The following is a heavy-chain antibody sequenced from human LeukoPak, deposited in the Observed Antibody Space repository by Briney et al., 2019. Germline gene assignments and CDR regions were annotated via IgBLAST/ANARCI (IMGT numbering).Heavy chain of an antibody. CDR3: ARELLWFGELSRPMGY. D-gene: IGHD3-10*01. Sequence: LPGGSMRLSCAASGFTFSSYAMSWVRQAPGKGLEWVSSISGSGGSTNYADSVKGRFTISRDNSKNTLYLQMNSLRAEDTAVYYCARELLWFGELSRPMGYWGQGTLVTVSS. J-gene: IGHJ4*02. CDR2: ISGSGGST. CDR1: GFTFSSYA. V-gene: IGHV3-23*01.